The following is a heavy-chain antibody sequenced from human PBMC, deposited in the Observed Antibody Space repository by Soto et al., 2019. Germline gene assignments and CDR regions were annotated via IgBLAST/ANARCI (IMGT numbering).Heavy chain of an antibody. Sequence: PXATLSLTCAVSGGSFTSNNWWTCVRQPPGQGLEWIGEIYRTGSTNYNPSLKSRATISLDKSENQFSLKVTSLTAADTAVYYCASRDPGTSVDYWGQGTLVTVSS. CDR2: IYRTGST. CDR3: ASRDPGTSVDY. D-gene: IGHD1-7*01. J-gene: IGHJ4*02. CDR1: GGSFTSNNW. V-gene: IGHV4-4*02.